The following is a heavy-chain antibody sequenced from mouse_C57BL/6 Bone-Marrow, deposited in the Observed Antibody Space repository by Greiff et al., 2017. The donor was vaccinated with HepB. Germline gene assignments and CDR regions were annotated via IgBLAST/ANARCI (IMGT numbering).Heavy chain of an antibody. CDR2: IDPNSGGT. CDR1: GYTFTSYW. CDR3: ARWLLYYYGSSWYFDV. J-gene: IGHJ1*03. D-gene: IGHD1-1*01. V-gene: IGHV1-72*01. Sequence: QVQLQQPGAELVKPGASVKLSCKASGYTFTSYWMHWVKQRPGRGLEWIGRIDPNSGGTKYNEKFKSKATLTVDKPSSTAYMQLSSLTSEDSAVYDGARWLLYYYGSSWYFDVWGTGTTVTVSS.